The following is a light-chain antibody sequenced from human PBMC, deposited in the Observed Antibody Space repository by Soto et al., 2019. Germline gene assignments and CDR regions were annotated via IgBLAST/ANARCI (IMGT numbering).Light chain of an antibody. V-gene: IGKV3-20*01. Sequence: EIVLTQSPGTLSLSPGERATLSRRASQSVTSNYLAWYQEKTGQTPRLLIYGASRRATGIPDRFSGSGSGTDCNLTISRLEPEDVAVYYCRQYGTSRGLAFGGGTKVDIK. CDR3: RQYGTSRGLA. CDR2: GAS. J-gene: IGKJ4*01. CDR1: QSVTSNY.